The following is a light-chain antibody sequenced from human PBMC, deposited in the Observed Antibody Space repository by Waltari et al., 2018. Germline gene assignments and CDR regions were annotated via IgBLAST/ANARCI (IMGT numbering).Light chain of an antibody. V-gene: IGKV1-33*01. CDR2: DAS. CDR3: QQYDNLPPA. Sequence: DIQMTQSPSSLSASVGDRVTITCQASQDISNYLNWYQQKPGKAPKLLIYDASNLETGVPSRFSGSGSGTDFTFTISSLQPEDIATYYXQQYDNLPPAFXGGTXVEIX. J-gene: IGKJ4*01. CDR1: QDISNY.